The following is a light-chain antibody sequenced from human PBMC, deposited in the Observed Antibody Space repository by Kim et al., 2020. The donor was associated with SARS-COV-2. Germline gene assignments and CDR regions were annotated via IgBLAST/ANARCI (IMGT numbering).Light chain of an antibody. CDR3: QQSFITPIT. V-gene: IGKV1-39*01. CDR2: GAS. J-gene: IGKJ5*01. CDR1: QTISTN. Sequence: ASPGDRVTITFRARQTISTNLYWDQQRPGEAPKLLIYGASTLRSGVPSRFSGSGSGTEFTLTITSLQPEDFATYFCQQSFITPITFCPGTRLEIK.